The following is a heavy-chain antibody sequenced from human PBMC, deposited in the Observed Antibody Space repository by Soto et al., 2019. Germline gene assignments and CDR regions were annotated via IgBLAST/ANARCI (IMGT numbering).Heavy chain of an antibody. CDR3: AAVQGGGTTFHF. J-gene: IGHJ4*02. CDR1: GFTFTNSA. V-gene: IGHV1-58*02. CDR2: IVVGSGRT. Sequence: QMQLAQSGPEVKKPGTSVKVSCKASGFTFTNSAIQWVRQARGQRLEWIGWIVVGSGRTDYAQKFQDRLTITRDMSTTTGYMELSSLRLEDTAVYYCAAVQGGGTTFHFWGQGTLVTVSS. D-gene: IGHD1-7*01.